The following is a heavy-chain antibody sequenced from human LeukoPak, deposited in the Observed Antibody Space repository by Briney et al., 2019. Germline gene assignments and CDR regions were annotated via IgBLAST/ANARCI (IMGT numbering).Heavy chain of an antibody. J-gene: IGHJ5*02. D-gene: IGHD3-16*01. V-gene: IGHV1-8*01. CDR2: MNPNSGNT. Sequence: ASVKVSCKASGYTFTSYDINWVRQATGQGLEWMGWMNPNSGNTGYAQKFQGRVTMTRNTSISTAYMELSSLRSEDTAVYYCASLGDREPNWWPWGQGTLVTVSS. CDR3: ASLGDREPNWWP. CDR1: GYTFTSYD.